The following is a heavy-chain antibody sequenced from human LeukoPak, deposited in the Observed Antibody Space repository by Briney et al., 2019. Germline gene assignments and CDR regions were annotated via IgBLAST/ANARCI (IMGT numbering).Heavy chain of an antibody. D-gene: IGHD3-9*01. CDR3: ARYDILTGFDY. J-gene: IGHJ4*02. V-gene: IGHV3-66*01. CDR2: IYNGGST. Sequence: PGGSLRLSCAASGFTVSSNYMSWVRQAPGKGLEWVSVIYNGGSTYYADSVKGRFTISRDNSKNTLYLQMNSLRAEDTAVYYCARYDILTGFDYWGQGTLVTVSS. CDR1: GFTVSSNY.